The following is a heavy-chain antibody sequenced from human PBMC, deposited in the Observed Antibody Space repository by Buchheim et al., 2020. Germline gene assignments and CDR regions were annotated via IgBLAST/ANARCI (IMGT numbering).Heavy chain of an antibody. CDR1: GFIFSDYY. CDR2: IGGYGSTT. J-gene: IGHJ4*02. V-gene: IGHV3-11*01. Sequence: QVQLVETGGGLVKPGGSLRLSCAASGFIFSDYYMSWIRLAPGRGLEWVAYIGGYGSTTYYAVSVKGRFTISRDTATNSLSLQMNSLRAEDTAVYYCAREDGITASDLGGQGT. D-gene: IGHD5-24*01. CDR3: AREDGITASDL.